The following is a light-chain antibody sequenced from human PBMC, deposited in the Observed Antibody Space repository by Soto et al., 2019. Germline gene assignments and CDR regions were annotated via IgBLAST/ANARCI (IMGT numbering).Light chain of an antibody. J-gene: IGKJ3*01. CDR3: QQYNSYSFT. CDR1: QSISSW. Sequence: DIQMTQSPSTLSASVGDRVTITCRASQSISSWMAWYQQKPGKAPKLLIYDASSLESGVPSRFSSSGSGTEFTLTINSLQPDDFATYYCQQYNSYSFTFGPGTKVDIK. V-gene: IGKV1-5*01. CDR2: DAS.